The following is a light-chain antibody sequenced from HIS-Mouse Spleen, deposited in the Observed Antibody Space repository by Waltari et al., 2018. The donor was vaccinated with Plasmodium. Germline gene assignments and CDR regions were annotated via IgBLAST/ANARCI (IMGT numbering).Light chain of an antibody. Sequence: TVVTQEPSFSVSPGGTVTLTFGLSSGSVSTSYYHSWYQQTPGQAPRTLIYSTNTRSSGVPDRFSGSILGNKAALTITGAQADDESDYYCVLYMGSGIWVFGGGTKLTVL. CDR3: VLYMGSGIWV. J-gene: IGLJ2*01. CDR1: SGSVSTSYY. V-gene: IGLV8-61*01. CDR2: STN.